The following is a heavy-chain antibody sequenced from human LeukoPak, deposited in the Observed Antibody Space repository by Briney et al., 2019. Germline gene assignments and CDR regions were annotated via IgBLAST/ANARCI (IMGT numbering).Heavy chain of an antibody. J-gene: IGHJ3*01. Sequence: GGSLRLSCAASGFIFSSYNMNWVRQAPGKGLEWVSSISSSSNYIYYADSVKGRFTISRDNAKSSLSLQMNSLSAEDTAVYYCARDGYNSANGIDVWGQGTMVTVSS. CDR1: GFIFSSYN. D-gene: IGHD1-1*01. CDR2: ISSSSNYI. V-gene: IGHV3-21*01. CDR3: ARDGYNSANGIDV.